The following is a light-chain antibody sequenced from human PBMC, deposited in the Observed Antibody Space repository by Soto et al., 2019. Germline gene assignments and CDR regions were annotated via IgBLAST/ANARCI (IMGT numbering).Light chain of an antibody. CDR1: SNDVGGYNY. V-gene: IGLV2-8*01. Sequence: QSALTQPPSASGSPGQSVTISCTGTSNDVGGYNYVSWYQQHPGKAPKLIIYEVSKRPSGVPDRFSGSKSGNTASLTVSGLQAEDEADYCCSSYAGSSNYVVFGGGTKLTVL. CDR2: EVS. CDR3: SSYAGSSNYVV. J-gene: IGLJ2*01.